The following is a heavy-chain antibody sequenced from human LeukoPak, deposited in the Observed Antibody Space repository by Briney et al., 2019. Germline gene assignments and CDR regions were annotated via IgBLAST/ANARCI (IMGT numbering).Heavy chain of an antibody. J-gene: IGHJ4*02. CDR2: IWYDGSNK. Sequence: GGSLRPSCAASGFTFSSYGMHWVRQAPGKGLEWVAVIWYDGSNKYYADSVKGRFTISRDNSKNTLYLQMNSLRAEDTAVYYCARDGCSSTSCYIHYWGQGTLVTVSS. V-gene: IGHV3-33*01. CDR1: GFTFSSYG. D-gene: IGHD2-2*02. CDR3: ARDGCSSTSCYIHY.